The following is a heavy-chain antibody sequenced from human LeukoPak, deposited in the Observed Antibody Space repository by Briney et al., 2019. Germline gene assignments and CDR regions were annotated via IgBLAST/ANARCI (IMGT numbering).Heavy chain of an antibody. Sequence: ASVKVSCKASGYTFTGYYMHWVRQAPGQGLEWMGWINPNSGGTNYAQKFQGRVTMTRDTSISTAYMELSRLRSDGTAVYYCASAGIAVAGSLLWFVYWGQGTLVTVPS. J-gene: IGHJ4*02. CDR2: INPNSGGT. CDR3: ASAGIAVAGSLLWFVY. D-gene: IGHD6-19*01. V-gene: IGHV1-2*02. CDR1: GYTFTGYY.